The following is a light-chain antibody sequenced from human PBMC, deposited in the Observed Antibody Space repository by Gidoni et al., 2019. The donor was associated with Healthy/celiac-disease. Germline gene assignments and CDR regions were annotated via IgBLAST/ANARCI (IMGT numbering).Light chain of an antibody. J-gene: IGKJ1*01. CDR3: QQYYSYLRT. V-gene: IGKV1-8*01. CDR2: AAS. CDR1: QGISRY. Sequence: IRMTQSPSSFSASTGDRVTITCRASQGISRYLAWYQQKPGKAPKLLIYAASTLQSGVPSRFGGSGSGTDFTLTISCLQSEDFATYYCQQYYSYLRTFGQGTKVEIK.